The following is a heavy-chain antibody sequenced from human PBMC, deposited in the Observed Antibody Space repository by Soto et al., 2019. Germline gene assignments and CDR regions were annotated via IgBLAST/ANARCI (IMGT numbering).Heavy chain of an antibody. CDR3: ARQPIYDVPDP. J-gene: IGHJ5*02. Sequence: QVQLQESGPGLVKASETLSLTCTVSGGSVSSGNYFWSWIRQPPGKGLVWIGYIYYSGSTNYNPSLKSRVTISLDTSKNQFSLKLKSVSAADTAVYYCARQPIYDVPDPWGQGILVTVSS. CDR1: GGSVSSGNYF. V-gene: IGHV4-61*01. CDR2: IYYSGST. D-gene: IGHD3-3*01.